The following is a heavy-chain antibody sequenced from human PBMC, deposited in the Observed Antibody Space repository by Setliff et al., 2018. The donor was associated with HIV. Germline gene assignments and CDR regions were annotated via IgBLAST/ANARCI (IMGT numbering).Heavy chain of an antibody. CDR2: ISSRGSTM. V-gene: IGHV3-11*01. Sequence: GGSLRLSCAASGFTLSDYYMSWIRQAPGKGLEWVSYISSRGSTMYYVDSVKGRFTISRDNAKNSLYLQMTRLRAEDTAVYYCARDLHWAFDYWGQGTLVTVSS. CDR3: ARDLHWAFDY. CDR1: GFTLSDYY. D-gene: IGHD7-27*01. J-gene: IGHJ4*02.